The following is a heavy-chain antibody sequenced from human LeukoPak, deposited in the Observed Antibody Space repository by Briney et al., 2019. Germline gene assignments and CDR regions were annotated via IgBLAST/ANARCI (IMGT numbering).Heavy chain of an antibody. CDR1: GFTFSSYG. V-gene: IGHV3-30*02. CDR2: IRYDGSNK. CDR3: ARGTLYSSSPGAYDY. D-gene: IGHD6-6*01. Sequence: GGSLRLSCAASGFTFSSYGMHWVRQAPGKGLEWVAFIRYDGSNKYYADSVKGRFTISRDNSKNTLYLQMGSLRAEDMAVYYCARGTLYSSSPGAYDYWGQGTLVTVSS. J-gene: IGHJ4*02.